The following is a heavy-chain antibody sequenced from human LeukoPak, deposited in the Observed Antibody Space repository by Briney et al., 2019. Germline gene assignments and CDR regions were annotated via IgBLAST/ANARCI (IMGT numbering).Heavy chain of an antibody. CDR3: ARDPNYYDSSYYFDY. CDR2: IIPILGIA. D-gene: IGHD3-22*01. Sequence: SVKVSCKASGGTFSSYAISWVRQAPGQGLEWMGRIIPILGIANYAQKFQGRVTITADKSTSTAYMELSSLRSEDTAVYYCARDPNYYDSSYYFDYWGQGTLVTASS. J-gene: IGHJ4*02. CDR1: GGTFSSYA. V-gene: IGHV1-69*04.